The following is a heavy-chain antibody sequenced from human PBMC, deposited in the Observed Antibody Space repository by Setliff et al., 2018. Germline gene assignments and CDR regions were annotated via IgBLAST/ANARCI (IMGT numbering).Heavy chain of an antibody. Sequence: ASVKVSCKASGYTFTGYYMHWVRQAPGQGLEWVGWINPNSGGTNYAQKFQGRVTMTRDTSISTAYMELSRLRSDDTAVYYCARTGHCGGDCYGFDYWGQGTRVTVSS. J-gene: IGHJ4*02. V-gene: IGHV1-2*02. D-gene: IGHD2-21*02. CDR2: INPNSGGT. CDR3: ARTGHCGGDCYGFDY. CDR1: GYTFTGYY.